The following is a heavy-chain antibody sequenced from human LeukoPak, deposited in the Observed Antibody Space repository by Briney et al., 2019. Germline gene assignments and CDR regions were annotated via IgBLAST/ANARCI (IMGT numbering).Heavy chain of an antibody. D-gene: IGHD2-2*01. CDR3: ARYCSSTSCFQSGGHYYGMDV. CDR1: GGSISSGGYS. V-gene: IGHV4-30-2*01. J-gene: IGHJ6*04. Sequence: PSQTLSLTCAVSGGSISSGGYSWSWIPQPPGKGLEWIGYIYHSGSTYYNPSLKSRVTISVDRSKNQFSLKLSSVADADTAVYYCARYCSSTSCFQSGGHYYGMDVWGKGTTVTVSS. CDR2: IYHSGST.